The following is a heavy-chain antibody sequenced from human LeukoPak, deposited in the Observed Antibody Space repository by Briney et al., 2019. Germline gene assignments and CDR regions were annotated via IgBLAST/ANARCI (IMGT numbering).Heavy chain of an antibody. D-gene: IGHD5-18*01. Sequence: SETLSLTCTVSGGSISSYYWSWIRQPPGKGLEWIGYIYYSGSTNYNPSLKSRVTISVDTSKNQFSLKLSSVTAADTAVYYCARERGIQLWYYFDYWGQGTLVTVSS. J-gene: IGHJ4*02. CDR2: IYYSGST. CDR3: ARERGIQLWYYFDY. CDR1: GGSISSYY. V-gene: IGHV4-59*12.